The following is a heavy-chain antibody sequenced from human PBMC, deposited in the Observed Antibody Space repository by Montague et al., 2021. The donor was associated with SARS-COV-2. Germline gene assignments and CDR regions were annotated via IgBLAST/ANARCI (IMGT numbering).Heavy chain of an antibody. CDR1: GGSISSTSYY. CDR3: ARHITGSGNAFDI. CDR2: ISYSGST. J-gene: IGHJ3*02. Sequence: SETLSLTCTVSGGSISSTSYYWGWIRQPPGKGLEWIGSISYSGSTYYKSSLKSRVTISLDTSKNQFSLRLSSVTAADTAVYYCARHITGSGNAFDIWGQGTMVTVSS. V-gene: IGHV4-39*01. D-gene: IGHD3-10*01.